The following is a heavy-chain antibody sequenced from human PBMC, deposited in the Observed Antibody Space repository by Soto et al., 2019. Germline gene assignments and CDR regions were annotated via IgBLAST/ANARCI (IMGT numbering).Heavy chain of an antibody. CDR2: INHSGST. V-gene: IGHV4-34*01. D-gene: IGHD4-4*01. J-gene: IGHJ4*02. Sequence: SETLSLTCAVYGGSFSGYYLSWIRQPPGKGLEWIGEINHSGSTNYNPSLKSRVTISVDTSKNQFSLKLSSVTAADTAVYYCAREGTAVNFDSWGQGTLVTVSS. CDR3: AREGTAVNFDS. CDR1: GGSFSGYY.